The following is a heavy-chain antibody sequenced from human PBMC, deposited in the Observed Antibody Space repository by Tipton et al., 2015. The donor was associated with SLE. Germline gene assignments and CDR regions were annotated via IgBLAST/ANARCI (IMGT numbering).Heavy chain of an antibody. J-gene: IGHJ4*02. CDR2: ISWNSGSI. CDR3: AKDISRRMNPYYFDY. V-gene: IGHV3-9*01. D-gene: IGHD1-14*01. CDR1: GFTFDDYA. Sequence: SLRLSCAASGFTFDDYAMHWVRQAPGKGLEWVSGISWNSGSIGYADSVKGRFTISSDKAKNSLYLQMNSLRAEDTALYYCAKDISRRMNPYYFDYWGQGTLVTVSS.